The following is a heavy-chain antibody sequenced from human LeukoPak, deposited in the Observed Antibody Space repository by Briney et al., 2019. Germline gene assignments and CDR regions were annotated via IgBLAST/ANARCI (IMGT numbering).Heavy chain of an antibody. V-gene: IGHV3-20*04. CDR3: AREYGDYSSYFDL. CDR2: ITWNGAST. J-gene: IGHJ2*01. CDR1: GFTFDDYG. D-gene: IGHD4-17*01. Sequence: GGSLRLSCAASGFTFDDYGMSWVRQAPGKGLEWVTGITWNGASTGFADSVKGRFTISRDNAKNSLYLGMSSLRAEDTALYYRAREYGDYSSYFDLWGRGTLVTVSS.